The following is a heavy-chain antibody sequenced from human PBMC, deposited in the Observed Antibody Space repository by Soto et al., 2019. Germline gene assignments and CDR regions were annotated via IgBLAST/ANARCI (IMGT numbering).Heavy chain of an antibody. D-gene: IGHD4-17*01. J-gene: IGHJ6*02. CDR1: GFTFTSSA. CDR2: IVVGSGNT. CDR3: AAERTDYGGNHLLYYGMDV. Sequence: WASVKVSCKASGFTFTSSAVQWVRQARGQRLEWIGWIVVGSGNTNYAQKFQERVTITRDMSTSTAYMELGSLRSEDTAVYYCAAERTDYGGNHLLYYGMDVWGQGTTVTVSS. V-gene: IGHV1-58*01.